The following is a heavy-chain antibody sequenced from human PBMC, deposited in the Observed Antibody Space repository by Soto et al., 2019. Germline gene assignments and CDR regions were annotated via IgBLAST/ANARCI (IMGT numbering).Heavy chain of an antibody. Sequence: QVQLVQSGAEVKKPGSSVKVSCKASGGTFSSYTISWVRQAPGQGLEWMGRIIPILGIANYAQKFQGRVTITADKSTSKDYLELSSLRSEDTAVYYCARKPMITFGGVIAAGMDVWGQGTTVTVSS. V-gene: IGHV1-69*02. D-gene: IGHD3-16*02. CDR1: GGTFSSYT. CDR2: IIPILGIA. J-gene: IGHJ6*02. CDR3: ARKPMITFGGVIAAGMDV.